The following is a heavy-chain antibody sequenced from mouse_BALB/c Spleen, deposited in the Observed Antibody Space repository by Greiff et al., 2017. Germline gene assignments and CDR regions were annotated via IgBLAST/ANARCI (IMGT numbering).Heavy chain of an antibody. CDR3: AREGGSLFFDY. J-gene: IGHJ2*01. Sequence: VQGVESGPGLVAPSQSLSITCTVSGFSLTGYGVNWVRQPPGKGLEWLGMIWGDGSTDYNSALKSRLSISKDNSKSQVFLKMNSLQTDDTARYYCAREGGSLFFDYWGQGTTLTVSS. CDR2: IWGDGST. V-gene: IGHV2-6-7*01. CDR1: GFSLTGYG.